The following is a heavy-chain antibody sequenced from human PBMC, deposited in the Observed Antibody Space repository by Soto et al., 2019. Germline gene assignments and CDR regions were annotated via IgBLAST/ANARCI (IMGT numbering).Heavy chain of an antibody. CDR3: FGVLTATLDY. V-gene: IGHV4-39*01. D-gene: IGHD2-21*02. Sequence: GSLRLSCAASGFTFSSYGMHWVRQPPGKGLEWIVTLYYRGATDYNPSLKSRVTISVDTSKNHLSLNLSSVTATYTAVYYCFGVLTATLDYWGQGTLVPVSS. CDR1: GFTFSSYG. CDR2: LYYRGAT. J-gene: IGHJ4*01.